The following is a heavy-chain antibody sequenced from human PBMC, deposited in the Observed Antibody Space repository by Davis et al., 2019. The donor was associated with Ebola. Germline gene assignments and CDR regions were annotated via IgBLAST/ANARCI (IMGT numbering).Heavy chain of an antibody. J-gene: IGHJ4*02. CDR3: ARAHLRIAARSGPLDY. V-gene: IGHV3-49*04. D-gene: IGHD6-6*01. CDR2: IGSKTSNEAT. Sequence: PGGSLRLSCIGSGFTFGDYAFNWVRQAPGKGLEWVGFIGSKTSNEATQYAASVKDRFIISRDDSKDSLYLQMNSLRAEDTAVYYCARAHLRIAARSGPLDYWGQGTLVTVSS. CDR1: GFTFGDYA.